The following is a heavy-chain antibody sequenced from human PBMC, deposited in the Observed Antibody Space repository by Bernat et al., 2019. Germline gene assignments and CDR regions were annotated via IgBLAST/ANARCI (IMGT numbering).Heavy chain of an antibody. Sequence: QVQLVQSGAEVKKPGSSVKVSCKASGGTFSSYAISWVRQAPGQGLEWMGGIIPIFGTANYARKFQGRVTITADESTSTAYMELSSLRSEDTAVYYCARGDSSSYYYYYYYMDVWGKGTTVTVSS. CDR3: ARGDSSSYYYYYYYMDV. V-gene: IGHV1-69*01. CDR2: IIPIFGTA. D-gene: IGHD6-13*01. J-gene: IGHJ6*03. CDR1: GGTFSSYA.